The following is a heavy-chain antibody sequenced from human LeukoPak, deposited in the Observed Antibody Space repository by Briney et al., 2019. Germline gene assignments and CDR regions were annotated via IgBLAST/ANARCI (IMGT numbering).Heavy chain of an antibody. V-gene: IGHV3-23*01. CDR3: ARASGRGPFKDGYNGVLDY. CDR2: ISGSGGST. Sequence: PGGSLRLSCAASGFTFSSYAMSWVRQAPGKGLEWVSAISGSGGSTYYADSVKGRFTISRDNSKNTLYLQMNSLRAEDTAVYYCARASGRGPFKDGYNGVLDYWGQGTLVTVSS. D-gene: IGHD5-24*01. CDR1: GFTFSSYA. J-gene: IGHJ4*02.